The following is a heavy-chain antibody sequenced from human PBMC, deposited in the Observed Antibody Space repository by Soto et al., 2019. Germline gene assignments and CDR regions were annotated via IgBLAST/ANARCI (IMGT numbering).Heavy chain of an antibody. CDR3: ARVSCNGRRWFGALGAGSRFDH. CDR1: GFTFSPYA. CDR2: ISGTGVYS. Sequence: EVQLLESGGDFVQPGGSLRLSCVASGFTFSPYAMAWVRQASGKGLEWVAAISGTGVYSYYADSVKGRFTISTDNYKNMVFLQMGRLRGRDTGNFYCARVSCNGRRWFGALGAGSRFDHWGQGTQVAVS. V-gene: IGHV3-23*01. D-gene: IGHD1-26*01. J-gene: IGHJ4*02.